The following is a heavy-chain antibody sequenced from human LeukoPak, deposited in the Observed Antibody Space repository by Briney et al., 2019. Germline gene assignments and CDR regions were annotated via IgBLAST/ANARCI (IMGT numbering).Heavy chain of an antibody. CDR3: AKDLPLSSYYYYYGMDV. V-gene: IGHV3-23*01. D-gene: IGHD6-6*01. Sequence: GGSLRLSCAASGFTFSSYAMSWVRQAPGKGLEWGSAISGSGGSTYYADSVKGRFTISRDNSKNTLYLQMNSLRAEDTAVYYCAKDLPLSSYYYYYGMDVWGQGTTVTVSS. J-gene: IGHJ6*02. CDR2: ISGSGGST. CDR1: GFTFSSYA.